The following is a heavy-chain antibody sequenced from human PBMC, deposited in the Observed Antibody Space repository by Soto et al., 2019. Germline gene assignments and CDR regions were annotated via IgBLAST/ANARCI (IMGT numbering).Heavy chain of an antibody. V-gene: IGHV1-24*01. D-gene: IGHD2-15*01. CDR1: GYTLTELS. CDR2: FDPEDGET. J-gene: IGHJ6*02. Sequence: ASVKVSCKVSGYTLTELSMHWVRQAPGKGLEWMGGFDPEDGETIYAQKFQGRVTMTEDTSTDTAYMELSSLRSEDTAVYYCASGCSGGSCYSTKNYYYGMDVWGQGTTVTVS. CDR3: ASGCSGGSCYSTKNYYYGMDV.